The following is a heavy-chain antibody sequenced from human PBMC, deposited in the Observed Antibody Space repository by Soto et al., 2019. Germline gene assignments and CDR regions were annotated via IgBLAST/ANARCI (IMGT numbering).Heavy chain of an antibody. CDR3: AKEWERRDYYYGMDV. V-gene: IGHV3-23*01. CDR2: ISGSGGST. Sequence: GGSLRLSCAVSGFTFSSYAMSWVRQAPGKGLEWVSAISGSGGSTYYADSVKGRFTISRDNSKNTLYLQMNSLRAEDTAVYYCAKEWERRDYYYGMDVWGQGTTVTVSS. CDR1: GFTFSSYA. J-gene: IGHJ6*02. D-gene: IGHD1-26*01.